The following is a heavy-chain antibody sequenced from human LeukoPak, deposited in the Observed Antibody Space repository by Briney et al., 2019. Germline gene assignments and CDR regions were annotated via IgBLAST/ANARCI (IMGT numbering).Heavy chain of an antibody. D-gene: IGHD1-14*01. Sequence: SETLSLTCAVYGGSFSGYYWSWIRQPPGEGLEWIGEINHSGSTNYNPSLKSRVTISVDTSKNQFSLKLSSVTAADTAVYYCARLPQYYYYYGMDVWGQGTTVTVSS. J-gene: IGHJ6*02. CDR2: INHSGST. CDR3: ARLPQYYYYYGMDV. CDR1: GGSFSGYY. V-gene: IGHV4-34*01.